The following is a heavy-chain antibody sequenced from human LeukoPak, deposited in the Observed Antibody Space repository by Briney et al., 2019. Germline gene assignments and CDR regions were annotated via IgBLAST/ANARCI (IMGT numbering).Heavy chain of an antibody. CDR3: AKDPQAAAAPGWFDY. CDR2: ISGGGGST. D-gene: IGHD6-13*01. Sequence: PGGSLRLSCAASGFTFSSYAMSWVRQAPGKGLEWVSFISGGGGSTYYADSVKGRFTISRDNSENTMYLQMNRLRADDTAVYYCAKDPQAAAAPGWFDYWGQGTLVTVSS. J-gene: IGHJ4*02. CDR1: GFTFSSYA. V-gene: IGHV3-23*01.